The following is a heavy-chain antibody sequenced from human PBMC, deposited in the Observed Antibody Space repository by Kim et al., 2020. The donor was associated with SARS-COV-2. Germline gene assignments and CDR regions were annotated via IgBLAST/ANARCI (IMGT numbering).Heavy chain of an antibody. Sequence: GGSLRLSCAASGFTFSSYCMAWVRQAPGKGLEWVANLNEDGSEKHYVDSVKGRFTISRDNAKNSLYVQMNSLRADDTAVYYCARALLGAFDMWGQGTMVTVSS. J-gene: IGHJ3*02. CDR3: ARALLGAFDM. CDR1: GFTFSSYC. V-gene: IGHV3-7*03. CDR2: LNEDGSEK.